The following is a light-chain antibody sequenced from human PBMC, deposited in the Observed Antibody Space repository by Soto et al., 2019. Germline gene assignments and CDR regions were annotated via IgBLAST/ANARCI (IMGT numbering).Light chain of an antibody. J-gene: IGKJ3*01. Sequence: EIVLTQSQATLSLSPGERATLSCRASQSVNSYLAWYQQKPGQAPRLLIYDASNRATGIPARLRGSGSGTDFTLTISSLGPEDFAVYYGQQRRNWQVTFGPGTKVDIK. CDR1: QSVNSY. CDR3: QQRRNWQVT. V-gene: IGKV3-11*01. CDR2: DAS.